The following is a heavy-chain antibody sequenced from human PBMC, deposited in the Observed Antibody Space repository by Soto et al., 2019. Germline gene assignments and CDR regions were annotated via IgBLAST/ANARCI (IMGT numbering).Heavy chain of an antibody. J-gene: IGHJ6*04. V-gene: IGHV5-51*01. CDR3: ARGGYSSGWYLEYSHYGMDV. Sequence: GESLKISCKGSGYSFTSYWIGGVRQMPGKGLEWMGIIYPGDSDTRYSPSFQGQVTISADKSISTAYLQWSSLKASDTAMYYCARGGYSSGWYLEYSHYGMDVWGKGTTVPGSS. CDR1: GYSFTSYW. CDR2: IYPGDSDT. D-gene: IGHD6-19*01.